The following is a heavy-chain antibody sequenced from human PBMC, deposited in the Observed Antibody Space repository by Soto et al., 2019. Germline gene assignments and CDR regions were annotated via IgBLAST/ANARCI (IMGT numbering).Heavy chain of an antibody. CDR3: ARVSPTSRAAAP. CDR2: ISAYNGNT. D-gene: IGHD6-13*01. Sequence: QVQLVQSGAEVKKPGASVRVSCKASGYTFTSYGISWVRQAPGQGLEWMGWISAYNGNTNYAQSLQGRVTMTTDTSTTRAYMELRSLKSAVTAVYYWARVSPTSRAAAPWGQGTLVTVS. J-gene: IGHJ4*02. V-gene: IGHV1-18*01. CDR1: GYTFTSYG.